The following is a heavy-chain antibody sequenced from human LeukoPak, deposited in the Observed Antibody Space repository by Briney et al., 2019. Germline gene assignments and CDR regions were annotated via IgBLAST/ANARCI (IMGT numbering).Heavy chain of an antibody. J-gene: IGHJ5*02. D-gene: IGHD3-3*01. V-gene: IGHV3-48*01. CDR2: ISSSSTTI. CDR3: ARDRSGDDDFWNGYYTNYSVP. Sequence: PGGSLRLSCAASGFTFSSYNMNWVRQAPGQGLEWVSYISSSSTTIYYAYSVKGRFTISRDSAKNSMYLQMNSLRAEDTAVYYCARDRSGDDDFWNGYYTNYSVPWGQGTLVTVSS. CDR1: GFTFSSYN.